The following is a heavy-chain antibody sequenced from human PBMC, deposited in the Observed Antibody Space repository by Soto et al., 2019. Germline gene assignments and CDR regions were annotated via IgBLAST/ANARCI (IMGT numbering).Heavy chain of an antibody. Sequence: EVQLVESGGGLVQPGGSLRLSCAASGFIFSSHWMHWVRQAPGKGLVGVSHIWPDGSNIWEADSVQGRFTISRDNAKNTVYLQIDSLRAEDTAVYSCARSLPGTYGAFDLWGQGTMVTVSS. CDR2: IWPDGSNI. CDR3: ARSLPGTYGAFDL. D-gene: IGHD1-7*01. CDR1: GFIFSSHW. J-gene: IGHJ3*01. V-gene: IGHV3-74*01.